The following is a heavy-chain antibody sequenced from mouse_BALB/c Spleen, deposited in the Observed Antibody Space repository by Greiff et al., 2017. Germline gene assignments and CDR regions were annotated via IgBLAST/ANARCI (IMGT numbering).Heavy chain of an antibody. J-gene: IGHJ3*01. CDR2: ISSGGSYT. Sequence: DVQLVESGGGLVKPGGSLKLSCAASGFTFSSYAMSWVRQTPEKRLEWVATISSGGSYTYYPDSVKGRFTISRDNAKNTLYLQMSSLRSEDTAMYYCARQNPAWFAYWGQGTLVTVSA. V-gene: IGHV5-9-3*01. CDR3: ARQNPAWFAY. CDR1: GFTFSSYA.